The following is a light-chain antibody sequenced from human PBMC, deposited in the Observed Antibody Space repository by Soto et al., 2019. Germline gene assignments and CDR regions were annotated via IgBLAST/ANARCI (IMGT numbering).Light chain of an antibody. CDR3: QQYGGSPYT. CDR1: QSVRSNY. CDR2: GAS. J-gene: IGKJ2*01. V-gene: IGKV3-20*01. Sequence: EIVLTQSPGTLSLSPGERATLSCRASQSVRSNYLAWYQRKPGQAPRLLIYGASTRATGIPDRFSGTRSGTDFTRTISRLEPEDFAVYYCQQYGGSPYTFGQGTKLEIK.